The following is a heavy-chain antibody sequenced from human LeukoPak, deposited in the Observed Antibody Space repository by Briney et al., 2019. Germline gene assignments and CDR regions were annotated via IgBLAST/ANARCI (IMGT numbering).Heavy chain of an antibody. J-gene: IGHJ6*03. Sequence: SETLSLTCAVSGGSISTYYWSWIRQPPGKGLEWIGYIYYSGSTNYNPSLKSRLTISVDTSKNQFSLKLSSVTAADTAVYYCARAPQYSSSSGAYYYYYMDVWGKGTTVTVSS. D-gene: IGHD6-6*01. CDR2: IYYSGST. CDR1: GGSISTYY. V-gene: IGHV4-59*01. CDR3: ARAPQYSSSSGAYYYYYMDV.